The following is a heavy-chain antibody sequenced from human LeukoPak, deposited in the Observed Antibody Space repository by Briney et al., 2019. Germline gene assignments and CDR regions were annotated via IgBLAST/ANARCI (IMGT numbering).Heavy chain of an antibody. Sequence: GASVKVSCKASGYTFTSYYMHWVRQAPGQGLEWMGIINPSGGSTSYAQKFQGRVTMTRDMSTSTVYMELSSLRSEDTAVYYCAREASHGDSSGPYFDYWGQGTLVTVSS. CDR1: GYTFTSYY. CDR2: INPSGGST. CDR3: AREASHGDSSGPYFDY. V-gene: IGHV1-46*01. D-gene: IGHD3-22*01. J-gene: IGHJ4*02.